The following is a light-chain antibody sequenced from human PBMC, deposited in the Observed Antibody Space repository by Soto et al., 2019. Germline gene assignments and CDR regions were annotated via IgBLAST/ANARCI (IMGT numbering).Light chain of an antibody. Sequence: QSVLTQPPSASGSPGQSVTISCTGTSSDVGNYNYVSWYQQHPGKAPKLMIYEVTKRPSGVPDRFSGSKSGNTASLTVSGLQAEDEADYYCVSYTSDDVRYVFGTGTKLTVL. J-gene: IGLJ1*01. V-gene: IGLV2-8*01. CDR3: VSYTSDDVRYV. CDR1: SSDVGNYNY. CDR2: EVT.